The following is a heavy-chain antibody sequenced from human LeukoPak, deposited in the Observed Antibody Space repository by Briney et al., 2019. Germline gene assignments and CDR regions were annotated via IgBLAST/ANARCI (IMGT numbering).Heavy chain of an antibody. J-gene: IGHJ4*02. V-gene: IGHV3-21*01. CDR2: ISSTSSNK. CDR3: ARVGAGSSTSFYSIDY. CDR1: GFSFSTYT. Sequence: PGGSLRLSCAASGFSFSTYTVTWVRQAPGKGLEWVSSISSTSSNKYYADSVKGRFTISRDNAKNSLYLQINSLRADDTAMYFCARVGAGSSTSFYSIDYWGQGALVTVSS. D-gene: IGHD2-2*01.